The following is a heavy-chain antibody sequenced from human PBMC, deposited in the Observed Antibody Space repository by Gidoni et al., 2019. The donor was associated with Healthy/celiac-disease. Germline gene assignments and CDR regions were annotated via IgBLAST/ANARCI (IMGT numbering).Heavy chain of an antibody. CDR2: NSAYNGNT. Sequence: QAQLVQSGAEVKKPGASVKVSCKASGYTFTSYGISWGRQAPGQGLEWMGWNSAYNGNTNYAQKRQGRVTMTTDTSTSTAYMELRSLRSDDAAVYYCARYDGDTMIVVPECGFDPWGQGTLVTVSS. V-gene: IGHV1-18*01. D-gene: IGHD3-22*01. CDR3: ARYDGDTMIVVPECGFDP. J-gene: IGHJ5*02. CDR1: GYTFTSYG.